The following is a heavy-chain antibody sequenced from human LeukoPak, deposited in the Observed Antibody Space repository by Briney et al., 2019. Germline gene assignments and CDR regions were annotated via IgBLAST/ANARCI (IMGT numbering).Heavy chain of an antibody. J-gene: IGHJ4*02. CDR3: ARVCEQLVGGCFDY. D-gene: IGHD6-6*01. CDR2: ISAYNGNT. Sequence: GASVKVSCKASGYTFTSYGISWVQQAPGQGLEWMGWISAYNGNTNYAQKLQGRVTMTTDTSTSTAYMELRSLRSDDTAVYYCARVCEQLVGGCFDYWGQGTLVTVSS. CDR1: GYTFTSYG. V-gene: IGHV1-18*01.